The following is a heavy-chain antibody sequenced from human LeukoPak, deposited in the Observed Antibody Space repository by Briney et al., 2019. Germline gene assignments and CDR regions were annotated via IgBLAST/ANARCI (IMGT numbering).Heavy chain of an antibody. J-gene: IGHJ5*02. Sequence: RASVKVSCKASGYTFTSYDINWVRQDTGQGLEWMGWISAYNGNTNYAQKLQGRVTMTTDTSTSTAYMELRSLRSDDTAVYYCARDTVVTGLDPWGQGTLVTVSS. CDR3: ARDTVVTGLDP. D-gene: IGHD3-22*01. CDR1: GYTFTSYD. V-gene: IGHV1-18*01. CDR2: ISAYNGNT.